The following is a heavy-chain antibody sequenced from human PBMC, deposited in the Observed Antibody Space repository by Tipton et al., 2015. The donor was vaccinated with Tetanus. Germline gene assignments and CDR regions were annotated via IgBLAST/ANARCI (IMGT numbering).Heavy chain of an antibody. Sequence: SLRLSCAASGFTFSNCAMSWVRQAPGKGLEWVSGITGGNTYYADSVKGRFTISRDNSKNTLSLQMNSLRGEDTAVYYCAKALGGSAWYGTWGQGTLVSVSS. J-gene: IGHJ5*02. CDR1: GFTFSNCA. CDR2: ITGGNT. V-gene: IGHV3-23*01. CDR3: AKALGGSAWYGT. D-gene: IGHD6-13*01.